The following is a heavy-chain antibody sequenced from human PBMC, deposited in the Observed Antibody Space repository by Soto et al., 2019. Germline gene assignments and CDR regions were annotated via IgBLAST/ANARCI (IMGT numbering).Heavy chain of an antibody. CDR3: ARVSRYSSGWYSASY. J-gene: IGHJ4*01. Sequence: PSETLSLTCTVSGGSISSGDYYWSWIRQPPGKGLEWIGYIYYSGSTYYNPSLKSRVTISVDTSKNQFSLKLSSVTAADTAVYYCARVSRYSSGWYSASYWGQGTLVTVSS. D-gene: IGHD6-19*01. V-gene: IGHV4-30-4*01. CDR2: IYYSGST. CDR1: GGSISSGDYY.